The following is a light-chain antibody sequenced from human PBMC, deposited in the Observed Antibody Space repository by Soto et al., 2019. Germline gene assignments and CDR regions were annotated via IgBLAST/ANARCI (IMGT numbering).Light chain of an antibody. J-gene: IGLJ1*01. Sequence: QSVLTQPPSVSEAPRQRVTISCSGSSSNIGNNAVNWYQQLPGQAPKIVIYDDNNRPSGIPDRFSGSKSGTSATLGITGLQTGDEADYYCGTWDTSLPACVFGPGTKV. V-gene: IGLV1-51*01. CDR3: GTWDTSLPACV. CDR1: SSNIGNNA. CDR2: DDN.